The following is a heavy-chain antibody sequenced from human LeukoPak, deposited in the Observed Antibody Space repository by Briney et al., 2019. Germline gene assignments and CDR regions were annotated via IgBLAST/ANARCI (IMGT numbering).Heavy chain of an antibody. CDR2: IKKDGSEI. D-gene: IGHD6-19*01. Sequence: PGGSLRLSCAASGFAFSTYWMSWVRQAPGKGLEWVANIKKDGSEIYYVDSVKGRFTISRDNAKNSLYLQMNSLRAEDTAVYYCARESDSGWSRGGYFDYWGQGTLVTVSS. CDR1: GFAFSTYW. CDR3: ARESDSGWSRGGYFDY. V-gene: IGHV3-7*03. J-gene: IGHJ4*02.